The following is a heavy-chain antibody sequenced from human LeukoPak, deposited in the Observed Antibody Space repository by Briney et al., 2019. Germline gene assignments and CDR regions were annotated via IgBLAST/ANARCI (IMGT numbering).Heavy chain of an antibody. V-gene: IGHV3-13*01. D-gene: IGHD5-18*01. CDR2: VSAGHHA. Sequence: GGSLRLSCTASGFTLGGDDMHWVGQTPGEGLEWVAAVSAGHHAFYAGSVKGRVTVSREDAKNSLYLQMNSLRAGDTAVYYCVREARGYHYTYFDYWRQGSLLTVSS. CDR1: GFTLGGDD. J-gene: IGHJ4*02. CDR3: VREARGYHYTYFDY.